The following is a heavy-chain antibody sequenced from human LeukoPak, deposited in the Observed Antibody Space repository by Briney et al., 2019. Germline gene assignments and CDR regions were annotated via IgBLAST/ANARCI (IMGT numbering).Heavy chain of an antibody. CDR3: ARDLLPYSSGWYKVDY. J-gene: IGHJ4*02. V-gene: IGHV3-21*01. Sequence: GGSLRLSCAASGFTFSSYSMNWVRQAPGKGLEWVSSISSSSSYIYYADSVKGRFTISRDNAKNSLYLQMNSLRAEDTAVYYCARDLLPYSSGWYKVDYWGQGTLVTVSS. D-gene: IGHD6-19*01. CDR2: ISSSSSYI. CDR1: GFTFSSYS.